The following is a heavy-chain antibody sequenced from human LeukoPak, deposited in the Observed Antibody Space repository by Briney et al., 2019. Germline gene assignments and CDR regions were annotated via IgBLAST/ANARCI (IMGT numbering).Heavy chain of an antibody. V-gene: IGHV3-21*01. CDR3: ARGGQWLAPYFDY. D-gene: IGHD6-19*01. CDR2: ISSSSSYI. J-gene: IGHJ4*02. CDR1: GFTFSSYS. Sequence: PGGSLRLSCAASGFTFSSYSMNWVRRAPGKGLEWVSSISSSSSYIYYADSVKGRFTISRDNAKNSLYLQMNSLRAEDTAVYYCARGGQWLAPYFDYWGQGTLVTVSS.